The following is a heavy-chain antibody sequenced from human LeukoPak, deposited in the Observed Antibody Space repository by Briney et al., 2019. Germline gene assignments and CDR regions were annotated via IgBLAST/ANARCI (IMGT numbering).Heavy chain of an antibody. CDR3: ARGRGTTVSYYYYMDV. D-gene: IGHD4-17*01. CDR2: IKHSGRT. V-gene: IGHV4-34*01. Sequence: PSETPSLTCAVYGGSFSCYYWSWIPQPPGKGLVWGGEIKHSGRTNYNPSLKSRVTISVDTSKNQFSLKLSSVTAADTAVYYCARGRGTTVSYYYYMDVWGKGTTVTVSS. CDR1: GGSFSCYY. J-gene: IGHJ6*03.